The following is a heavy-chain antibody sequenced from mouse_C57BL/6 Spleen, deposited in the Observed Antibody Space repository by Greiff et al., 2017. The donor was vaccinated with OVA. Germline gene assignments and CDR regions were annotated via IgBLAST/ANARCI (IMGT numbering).Heavy chain of an antibody. CDR3: ARPLYYGSSEGFAY. CDR2: INPNNGGT. J-gene: IGHJ3*01. CDR1: GYTFTDYY. D-gene: IGHD1-1*01. Sequence: EVQLQQSGPELVKPGASVKISCKASGYTFTDYYMNWVKQSHGKSLEWIGDINPNNGGTSYNQKFKGKATLTVDKSSSTAYMELRSLTSEDSAVYYCARPLYYGSSEGFAYWGQGTLVTVSA. V-gene: IGHV1-26*01.